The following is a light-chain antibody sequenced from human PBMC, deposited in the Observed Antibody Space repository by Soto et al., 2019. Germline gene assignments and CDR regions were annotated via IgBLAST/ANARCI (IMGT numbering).Light chain of an antibody. CDR2: AAS. V-gene: IGKV1-6*01. CDR1: QGIRND. J-gene: IGKJ2*01. Sequence: ALQMTQSPPSLSASVGDRVTITCRASQGIRNDLGWYQQKPGKAPRLLIYAASNLQGGVPSRFSGGGSGTDFTLSISSLQPEDSATYYCLQDYNYPYTFGQGTKLEIK. CDR3: LQDYNYPYT.